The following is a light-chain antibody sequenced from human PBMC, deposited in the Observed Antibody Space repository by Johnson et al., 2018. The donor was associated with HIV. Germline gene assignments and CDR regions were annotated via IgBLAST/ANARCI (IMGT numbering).Light chain of an antibody. CDR1: SSNIGNNY. Sequence: QSVLTQPPSVSAAPGQKVTISCSGSSSNIGNNYVSWYQQLPGGAPKLLIYENNMRPSGIPDRFSGSKSGTSATLGITGLQTGDEADYYCGTWDSSLSAYYVFGTGTKVTVL. CDR2: ENN. CDR3: GTWDSSLSAYYV. J-gene: IGLJ1*01. V-gene: IGLV1-51*02.